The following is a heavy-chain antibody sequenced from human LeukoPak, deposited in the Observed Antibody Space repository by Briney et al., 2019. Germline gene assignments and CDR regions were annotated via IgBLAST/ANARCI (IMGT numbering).Heavy chain of an antibody. V-gene: IGHV3-30-3*01. J-gene: IGHJ4*02. Sequence: GGSLRLSCAASGFTFSSYAMHWVRQAPGKGLEWVAVISYDGSNKYYADSVKGRFTISRDNSKNTLYLQMNSLRPEDTAVYYCARDGSSWSFDYWGQGTLVTVSS. CDR2: ISYDGSNK. CDR1: GFTFSSYA. CDR3: ARDGSSWSFDY. D-gene: IGHD6-13*01.